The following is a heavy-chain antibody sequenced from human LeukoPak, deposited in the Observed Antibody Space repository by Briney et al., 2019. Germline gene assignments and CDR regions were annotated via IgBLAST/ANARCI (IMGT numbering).Heavy chain of an antibody. D-gene: IGHD1-1*01. CDR3: ARLATTLIPFDY. Sequence: ASVKVSCKASGYTFSNYGISWVRQAPGQGLEWMGWINPNSGGTNYAQKFQGRVTFTRDTSISTAYMELSRLSSDDTAVYYCARLATTLIPFDYWGQGTLVTVSS. CDR1: GYTFSNYG. J-gene: IGHJ4*02. V-gene: IGHV1-2*02. CDR2: INPNSGGT.